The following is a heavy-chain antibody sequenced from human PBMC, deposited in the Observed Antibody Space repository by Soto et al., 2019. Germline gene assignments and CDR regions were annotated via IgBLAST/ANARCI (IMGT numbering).Heavy chain of an antibody. D-gene: IGHD3-9*01. CDR2: IYYSGST. Sequence: SETLSLTCTVSGGSISSGGYYWSWIRQHPGKGLEWIGYIYYSGSTYYNPSLKSRVTISVDTSKNQFSLKLSSVTAADTAVYYCARDRGDYDILTGYYLRNWFDPWGQGTLVTVSS. CDR1: GGSISSGGYY. V-gene: IGHV4-31*03. CDR3: ARDRGDYDILTGYYLRNWFDP. J-gene: IGHJ5*02.